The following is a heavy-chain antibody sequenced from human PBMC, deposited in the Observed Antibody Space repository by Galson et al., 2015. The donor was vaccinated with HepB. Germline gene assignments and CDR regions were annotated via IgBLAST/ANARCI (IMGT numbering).Heavy chain of an antibody. CDR2: IYHGGST. Sequence: ETLSLTCAVSGGSISSNNWWRWVRQSPGKGLECIGEIYHGGSTSYNPSLKSRVTISVDKSKNQFSLKLSSVTAADTAVYYCARFREGGGWLDYWGQGILVTVAS. CDR3: ARFREGGGWLDY. J-gene: IGHJ4*02. D-gene: IGHD6-19*01. V-gene: IGHV4-4*02. CDR1: GGSISSNNW.